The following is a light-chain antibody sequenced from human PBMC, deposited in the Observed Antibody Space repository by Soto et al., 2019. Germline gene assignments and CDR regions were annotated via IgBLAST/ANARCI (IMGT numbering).Light chain of an antibody. Sequence: QSALTQPASVSGSPGQSITISCTGTSSDVGGYNYVSWYQHHPGKAPKLMIYDVSNRPSRVSNRVSGSKSSNTASLTISGLQAEDEADYYCSSYTSSSTLVFGGGTQLTVL. CDR2: DVS. J-gene: IGLJ2*01. CDR3: SSYTSSSTLV. V-gene: IGLV2-14*03. CDR1: SSDVGGYNY.